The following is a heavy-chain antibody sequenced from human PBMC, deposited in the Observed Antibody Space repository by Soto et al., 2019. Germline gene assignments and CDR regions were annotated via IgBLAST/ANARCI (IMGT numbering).Heavy chain of an antibody. CDR1: GFSFNNYA. J-gene: IGHJ4*02. Sequence: GGSLRLSCVASGFSFNNYAMSWVRQAPGKGLEWVSGITGSGGSTYHADSVKGRLTISRDNSKTTLYLQMSSLRADDTAVYYCAKGSSSSRPYYFDHWGQGMLVTLSS. V-gene: IGHV3-23*01. CDR2: ITGSGGST. D-gene: IGHD1-26*01. CDR3: AKGSSSSRPYYFDH.